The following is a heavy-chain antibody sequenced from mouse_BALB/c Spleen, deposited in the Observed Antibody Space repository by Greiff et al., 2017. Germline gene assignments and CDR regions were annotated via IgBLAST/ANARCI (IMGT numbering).Heavy chain of an antibody. CDR1: GYTFTSYT. CDR2: INPSSGYT. J-gene: IGHJ1*01. CDR3: ARRSYGHWYFDV. Sequence: VQLQQSGAELARPGASVKMSCKASGYTFTSYTMHWVKQRPGQGLEWIGYINPSSGYTNYNQKFKDKATLTADKSSSTAYMQLSSLTSEDSAVYYCARRSYGHWYFDVWGAGTTVTVSS. D-gene: IGHD1-1*01. V-gene: IGHV1-4*01.